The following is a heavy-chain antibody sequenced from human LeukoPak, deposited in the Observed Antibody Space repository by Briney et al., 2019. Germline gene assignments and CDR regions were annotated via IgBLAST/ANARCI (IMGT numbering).Heavy chain of an antibody. J-gene: IGHJ4*02. CDR3: ARHPSSGSHY. D-gene: IGHD1-26*01. Sequence: PSETLSLTCSVSGDSISNSDYYWAWIRQPPGGGLEWIGSIYYTGSTYYPPSLKSRVTISLDTSKNEFYLELHSVTAADTAVYYCARHPSSGSHYCGQGILVTVSS. CDR1: GDSISNSDYY. V-gene: IGHV4-39*01. CDR2: IYYTGST.